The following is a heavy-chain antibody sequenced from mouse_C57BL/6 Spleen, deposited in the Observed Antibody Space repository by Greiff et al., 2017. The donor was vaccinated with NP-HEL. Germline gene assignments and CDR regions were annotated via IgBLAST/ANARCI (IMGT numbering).Heavy chain of an antibody. Sequence: VQLQQSGPELVKPGASVKISCKASGYTFTDYYMNWVKQSHGKSLEWIGDINPNNGGTNYNQKFKGKATLTVDKSSSTAYMELRSLTSEDAAVYYCARSYDYLHFDYWGQGTTLTVSS. CDR2: INPNNGGT. CDR1: GYTFTDYY. D-gene: IGHD2-4*01. J-gene: IGHJ2*01. CDR3: ARSYDYLHFDY. V-gene: IGHV1-26*01.